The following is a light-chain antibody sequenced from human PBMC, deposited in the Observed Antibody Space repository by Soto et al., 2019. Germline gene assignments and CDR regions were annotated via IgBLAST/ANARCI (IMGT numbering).Light chain of an antibody. V-gene: IGKV3-15*01. CDR3: QQYNNLPPMYT. CDR2: GAS. J-gene: IGKJ2*01. CDR1: QSVSSN. Sequence: EIVMTQSPATLSVSPGERATLSCRASQSVSSNLAWYPQKPGQAPRLLIYGASTRATGIPARFSGSGSGTESTLTISSLQSEDFAVYYCQQYNNLPPMYTFGQGTKLEIK.